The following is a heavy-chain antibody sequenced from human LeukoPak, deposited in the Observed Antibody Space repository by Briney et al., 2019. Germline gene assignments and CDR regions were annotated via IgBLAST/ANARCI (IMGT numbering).Heavy chain of an antibody. CDR2: ISGSGGST. CDR3: AKGSYYCSDSCPQYYYYMDV. J-gene: IGHJ6*03. CDR1: GFTFSSYA. V-gene: IGHV3-23*01. Sequence: GGSLRLSCAASGFTFSSYAMSWVRQAPGKGLEWVSAISGSGGSTYYADFVKGRFTISRDNSKNTLYLQMNSLRPEDTAVYYCAKGSYYCSDSCPQYYYYMDVWGKGTTVIVSS. D-gene: IGHD2-15*01.